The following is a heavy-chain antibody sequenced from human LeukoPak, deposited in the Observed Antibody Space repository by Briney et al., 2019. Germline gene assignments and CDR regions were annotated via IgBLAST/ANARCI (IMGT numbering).Heavy chain of an antibody. D-gene: IGHD3-10*01. J-gene: IGHJ4*02. Sequence: PGGSLRLSCAASGFTFSSYAMHWVRQAPGKGLEWVAVISYDGSNKYYADSVKGRFTISRDNSKNTLYLQMNSLRAEDTAVYYCAREITMVRGVIRTGFDYWGQGTLVTVSS. CDR1: GFTFSSYA. CDR3: AREITMVRGVIRTGFDY. V-gene: IGHV3-30*04. CDR2: ISYDGSNK.